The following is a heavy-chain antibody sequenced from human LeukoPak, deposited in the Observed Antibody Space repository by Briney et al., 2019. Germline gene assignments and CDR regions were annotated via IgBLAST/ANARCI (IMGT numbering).Heavy chain of an antibody. CDR3: ASRFGYYYDSSGYSI. CDR1: GYTFTSYG. Sequence: ASVKVSCKASGYTFTSYGISWVRQAPGQGLEWMGWISAYNGNTNYAQKLQGRVTMTTDTSTSTAYMELRGLRSDDTAVYYCASRFGYYYDSSGYSIWGQGTLVTVSS. CDR2: ISAYNGNT. D-gene: IGHD3-22*01. J-gene: IGHJ4*02. V-gene: IGHV1-18*01.